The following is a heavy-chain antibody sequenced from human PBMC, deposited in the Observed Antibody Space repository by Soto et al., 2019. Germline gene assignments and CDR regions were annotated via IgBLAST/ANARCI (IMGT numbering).Heavy chain of an antibody. V-gene: IGHV4-31*03. Sequence: KPSETLSLTCTVSGGSISSGGYYWSWIRQHPGKGLEWIGYIYYSGSTYYNPSLKSRVTISVDTSKNQFSLKLSSVTAADTAVYYCARLLRGSNYEPLVNWFDPWGQGTLVTVSS. D-gene: IGHD4-4*01. J-gene: IGHJ5*02. CDR1: GGSISSGGYY. CDR3: ARLLRGSNYEPLVNWFDP. CDR2: IYYSGST.